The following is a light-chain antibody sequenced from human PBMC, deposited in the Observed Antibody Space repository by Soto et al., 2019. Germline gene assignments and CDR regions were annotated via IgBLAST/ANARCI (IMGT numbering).Light chain of an antibody. Sequence: EIVLTQSPGTLSLSPGERATLSCRASQSVSSSYLAWYQQKPGQAPRLLIYGASSRATGIPDRFSGSGSGTDFTLTISRLEPEDFAVYYCQVPDTFGQGTRLEIK. CDR2: GAS. CDR1: QSVSSSY. V-gene: IGKV3-20*01. J-gene: IGKJ5*01. CDR3: QVPDT.